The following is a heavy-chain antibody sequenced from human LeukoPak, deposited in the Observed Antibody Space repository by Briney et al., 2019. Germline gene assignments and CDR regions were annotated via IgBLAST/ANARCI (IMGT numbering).Heavy chain of an antibody. CDR3: ARAYYDASGYLDY. Sequence: GRSLRLSCAASGVTFSSYGIHWVRQAPGKGVEWVAVIWYDGSSKYYPDSVKGRFTISRDNSKNTLYLKMNSLRAEDTAVYYCARAYYDASGYLDYWGQGTLVIVSS. D-gene: IGHD3-22*01. CDR2: IWYDGSSK. CDR1: GVTFSSYG. V-gene: IGHV3-33*01. J-gene: IGHJ4*02.